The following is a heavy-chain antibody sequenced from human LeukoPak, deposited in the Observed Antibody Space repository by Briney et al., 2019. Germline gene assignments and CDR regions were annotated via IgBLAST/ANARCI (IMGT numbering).Heavy chain of an antibody. J-gene: IGHJ4*02. CDR3: ARDNDWAFHY. CDR2: INHNGEMI. CDR1: GFSFSNYV. D-gene: IGHD3-9*01. Sequence: GGSLRLSCAASGFSFSNYVMSSVRQAPRKGLEWVSYINHNGEMIFYPDFVKGRFTISRDNAKNSLYLQMNSLRDEDTAVYYCARDNDWAFHYWGQGTLVTVSS. V-gene: IGHV3-48*02.